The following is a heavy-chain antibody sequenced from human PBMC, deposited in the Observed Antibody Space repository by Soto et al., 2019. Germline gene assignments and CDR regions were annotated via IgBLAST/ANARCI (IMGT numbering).Heavy chain of an antibody. J-gene: IGHJ3*02. CDR3: AKDRADIVVVVSDDFDI. CDR2: ISGSGGST. V-gene: IGHV3-23*01. CDR1: GFTFSSYA. Sequence: GGSLRLSCAASGFTFSSYAMSWVRQAPGKGLEWVSAISGSGGSTYYADSVKGRFTISRDNSKNTLYLQMNSLRAEDTAVYYCAKDRADIVVVVSDDFDIWGQGKMVTVSS. D-gene: IGHD2-15*01.